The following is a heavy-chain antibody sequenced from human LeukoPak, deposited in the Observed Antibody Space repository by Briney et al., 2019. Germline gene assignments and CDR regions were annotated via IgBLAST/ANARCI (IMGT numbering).Heavy chain of an antibody. CDR3: ARDLSGGTFPV. CDR2: ISPHSGGT. CDR1: GYPFTDYY. V-gene: IGHV1-2*02. Sequence: GASVKVSCKASGYPFTDYYMHWVRQAPGQGLEWMGWISPHSGGTKYAQKFQGRVTMTRDTSISTAYMELSSLRSDDTAVYYCARDLSGGTFPVWGKGTTVTVSS. D-gene: IGHD1-1*01. J-gene: IGHJ6*04.